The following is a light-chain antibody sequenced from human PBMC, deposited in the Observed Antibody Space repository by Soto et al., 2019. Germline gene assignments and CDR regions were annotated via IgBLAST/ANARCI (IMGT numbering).Light chain of an antibody. V-gene: IGLV2-14*01. J-gene: IGLJ1*01. CDR3: SLYTSSDTPDV. CDR2: VVS. Sequence: QSALTQPASVSGSPGQSITISCTGTSSDVGAYDYVSWYQQHPDKAPKLIIYVVSNRPSGVSNRFSGYKSGNTASLTISGLQAEDEAYYYCSLYTSSDTPDVFGTGTKVTVL. CDR1: SSDVGAYDY.